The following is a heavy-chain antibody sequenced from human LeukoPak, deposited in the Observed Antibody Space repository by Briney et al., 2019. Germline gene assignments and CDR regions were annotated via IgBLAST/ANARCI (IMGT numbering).Heavy chain of an antibody. CDR2: ISSSGSTI. CDR1: GFTFSSYE. CDR3: ARDSPYAILHY. J-gene: IGHJ4*02. D-gene: IGHD2-8*01. Sequence: PGGSLRLSCAASGFTFSSYEMNWVRQAPGKGLEWVSYISSSGSTIYYADSVKGRFTISRDNAKNSLYLQMNSLRAEDTAVYYCARDSPYAILHYWGQGTLVTVSS. V-gene: IGHV3-48*03.